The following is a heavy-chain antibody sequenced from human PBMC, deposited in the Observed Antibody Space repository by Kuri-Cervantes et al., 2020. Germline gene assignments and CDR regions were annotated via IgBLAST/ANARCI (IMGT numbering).Heavy chain of an antibody. Sequence: GGSLRLSCTASGFSFSTSAMTWVRRAPGKGLEWVSSISGSGAGSYYADSVKGRFIISRDNSKNTLYLQMNSLRAEDTAVYYCARDIAATRYYYYGMDVWGQGTTVTVSS. J-gene: IGHJ6*02. V-gene: IGHV3-23*01. CDR1: GFSFSTSA. D-gene: IGHD6-13*01. CDR2: ISGSGAGS. CDR3: ARDIAATRYYYYGMDV.